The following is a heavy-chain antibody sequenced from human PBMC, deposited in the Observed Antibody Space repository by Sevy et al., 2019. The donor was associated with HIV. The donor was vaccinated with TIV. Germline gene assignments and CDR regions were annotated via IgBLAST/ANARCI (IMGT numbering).Heavy chain of an antibody. D-gene: IGHD1-20*01. V-gene: IGHV1-8*01. CDR2: MNTNSGNT. Sequence: ASVKVSCKASGYTFTSYDINWVRQATGQGLEWMGWMNTNSGNTGYAQKFQGRVTMTRNTSISTAYMELSSLRSEDTAVYYCARPPHRSNNPSYYYYYYMDVWGKGTTVTVSS. J-gene: IGHJ6*03. CDR1: GYTFTSYD. CDR3: ARPPHRSNNPSYYYYYYMDV.